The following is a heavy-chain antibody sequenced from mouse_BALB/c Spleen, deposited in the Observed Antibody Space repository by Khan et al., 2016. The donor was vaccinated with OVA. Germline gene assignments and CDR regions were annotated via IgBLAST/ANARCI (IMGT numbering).Heavy chain of an antibody. V-gene: IGHV2-6-4*01. J-gene: IGHJ4*01. CDR1: GFSLSSYN. CDR2: KWGGGDT. CDR3: AGAYCGYDCYYAMDY. Sequence: QVQLKQSGPGLVAPSQSLSITCTVSGFSLSSYNIHWVRQPPGKGLVWRGMKWGGGDTDYNSTPKSRISISKDTPKRQMFLMMMSLKTDNTAIYYCAGAYCGYDCYYAMDYWGQGTSVTVSS. D-gene: IGHD2-14*01.